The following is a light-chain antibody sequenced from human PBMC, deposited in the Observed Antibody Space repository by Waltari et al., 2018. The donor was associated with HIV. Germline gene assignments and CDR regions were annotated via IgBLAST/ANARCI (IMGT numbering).Light chain of an antibody. Sequence: QSELTQPPSVSAAPGQRVTISCTGSSSNIGAGYDVHWYQQVPGRAPKVVIYGNSNRPSGVPDRVSGSKSGSSASLVITGLQSEDEADYYCQSYDSNLSGLFGGGTKVTVL. CDR2: GNS. CDR1: SSNIGAGYD. V-gene: IGLV1-40*01. CDR3: QSYDSNLSGL. J-gene: IGLJ2*01.